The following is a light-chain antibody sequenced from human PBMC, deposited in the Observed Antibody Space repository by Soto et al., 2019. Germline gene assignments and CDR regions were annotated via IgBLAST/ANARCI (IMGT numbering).Light chain of an antibody. V-gene: IGLV1-40*01. Sequence: QSVLTQPPSVSGAPGQRVTISCTGSSSNIGAGYDVHWYLQLPGTAPKLLVYTNNNRPSGVPDRFSGSKSGTSASLAITGLQAEDEADYYCQSYDSRLSAYVFGTGTKVTDL. CDR3: QSYDSRLSAYV. J-gene: IGLJ1*01. CDR1: SSNIGAGYD. CDR2: TNN.